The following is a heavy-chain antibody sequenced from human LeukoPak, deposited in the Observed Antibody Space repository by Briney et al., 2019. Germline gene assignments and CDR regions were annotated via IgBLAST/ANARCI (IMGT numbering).Heavy chain of an antibody. Sequence: SETLSLTCAVSGYSISSGLYWAWIRPPPGKGLEWIGSVFHSGKTSYNSSLKSRVTMSADTSKNQFSLRLRSVTAADTAVYYCARHASFGTYYFDSWGQGTPFTVSS. CDR3: ARHASFGTYYFDS. J-gene: IGHJ4*02. V-gene: IGHV4-38-2*01. CDR2: VFHSGKT. CDR1: GYSISSGLY. D-gene: IGHD3-16*01.